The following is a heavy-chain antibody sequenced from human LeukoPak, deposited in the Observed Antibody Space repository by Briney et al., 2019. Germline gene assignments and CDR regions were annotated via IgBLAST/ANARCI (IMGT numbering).Heavy chain of an antibody. CDR2: IKEDGSDE. J-gene: IGHJ5*02. V-gene: IGHV3-7*01. CDR3: AKATGYCSTTSCAGDWFDP. Sequence: PGGSLRLSCAGSGFTFSHSWMSWVRQAPGKGLEWVANIKEDGSDEYYVDSVKGRFTISRDNSKNTLYLQMSSLRAEDTAVYYCAKATGYCSTTSCAGDWFDPWGQGTLVIVSS. CDR1: GFTFSHSW. D-gene: IGHD2-2*01.